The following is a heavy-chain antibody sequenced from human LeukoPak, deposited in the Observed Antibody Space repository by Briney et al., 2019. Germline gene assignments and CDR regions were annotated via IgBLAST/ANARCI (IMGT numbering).Heavy chain of an antibody. CDR1: GYTFTGYY. CDR2: INPNSGGT. D-gene: IGHD6-13*01. J-gene: IGHJ6*02. Sequence: GASVKVSCKASGYTFTGYYMHWVRQAPGQGLEWMGWINPNSGGTNYGQKFQGRVTMTRDTSISTAYMELSRLRSDDTAVYYCARAAAGTMQDYYYYGMDVWGQGTTVTVSS. CDR3: ARAAAGTMQDYYYYGMDV. V-gene: IGHV1-2*02.